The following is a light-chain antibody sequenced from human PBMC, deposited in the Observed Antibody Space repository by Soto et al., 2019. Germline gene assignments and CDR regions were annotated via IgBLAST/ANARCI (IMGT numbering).Light chain of an antibody. CDR3: QQYNNWPRGT. V-gene: IGKV3-15*01. CDR2: GAS. CDR1: QSIISY. Sequence: EIVLTQSPPTLSLSPGERATLSCRASQSIISYLAWYQQKPGQAPRLLIYGASTRATGIPARFGGSGSGTEFTLTISSLQSEDFAVYYCQQYNNWPRGTFGQGTKVDIK. J-gene: IGKJ1*01.